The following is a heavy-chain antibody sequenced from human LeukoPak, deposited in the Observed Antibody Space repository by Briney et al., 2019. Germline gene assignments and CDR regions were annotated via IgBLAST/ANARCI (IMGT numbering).Heavy chain of an antibody. V-gene: IGHV4-34*01. J-gene: IGHJ4*02. Sequence: SETLSLTCAVYGGSFSGYYWSWIRQPPGKGLEWIGEINHSGSTNYNPSLKSRVTISVDTSKNQFSLKLSSVTAADTAVCYCARGRHRTYYYGSGSYYSDYWGQGTLVTVSS. CDR2: INHSGST. CDR3: ARGRHRTYYYGSGSYYSDY. D-gene: IGHD3-10*01. CDR1: GGSFSGYY.